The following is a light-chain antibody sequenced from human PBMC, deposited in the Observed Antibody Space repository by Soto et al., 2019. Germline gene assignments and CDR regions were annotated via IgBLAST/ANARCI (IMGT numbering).Light chain of an antibody. Sequence: QSALTQPASVSESPGQSITISCTGTSSDVGAYNYVSWYQQYPGKAPKLMIYEVSNRPSGVSIRFSGSKSGSTASLTISGLQAEDEAHYYCSSYTTYNTLVFGGGTKLTVL. CDR1: SSDVGAYNY. CDR2: EVS. V-gene: IGLV2-14*01. J-gene: IGLJ2*01. CDR3: SSYTTYNTLV.